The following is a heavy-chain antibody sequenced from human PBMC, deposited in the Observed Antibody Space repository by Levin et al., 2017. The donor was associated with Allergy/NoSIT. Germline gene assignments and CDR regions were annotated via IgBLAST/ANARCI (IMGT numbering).Heavy chain of an antibody. J-gene: IGHJ4*02. CDR2: ISYDGSNK. CDR3: ARGLGYCSGGSCLGLLDY. D-gene: IGHD2-15*01. Sequence: GESLKISCAASGFTFSSYAMHWVRQAPGKGLEWVAVISYDGSNKYYADSVKGRFTISRDNSKNTLYLQMNSLRAEDTAVYYCARGLGYCSGGSCLGLLDYWGQGTLVTVSS. CDR1: GFTFSSYA. V-gene: IGHV3-30-3*01.